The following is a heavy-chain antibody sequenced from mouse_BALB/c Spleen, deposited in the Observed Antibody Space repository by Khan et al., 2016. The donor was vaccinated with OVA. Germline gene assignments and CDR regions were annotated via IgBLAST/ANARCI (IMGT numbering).Heavy chain of an antibody. CDR1: GYSITSDYA. CDR3: ARWDYDAPNY. Sequence: EVQLQESGPGLVKPSQSLSLTCTVTGYSITSDYAWNWIRQFPGNKLEWMGFISYSGSTSYNPSLKSRISITRDTSKNQFFPQLNSVTTEDTATYYCARWDYDAPNYWGQGTTLTVSS. D-gene: IGHD2-4*01. J-gene: IGHJ2*01. V-gene: IGHV3-2*02. CDR2: ISYSGST.